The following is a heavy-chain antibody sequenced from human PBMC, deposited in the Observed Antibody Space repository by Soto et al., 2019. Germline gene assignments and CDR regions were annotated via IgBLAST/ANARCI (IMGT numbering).Heavy chain of an antibody. D-gene: IGHD1-26*01. CDR1: GFTFSSYG. CDR2: ISFDGNYK. V-gene: IGHV3-30*18. CDR3: VKDNLHSGSYESWYFYL. J-gene: IGHJ2*01. Sequence: QVQLVESGGGVGQPGRSLRLSCVGSGFTFSSYGMHWVRQAPGKGLEWLAVISFDGNYKYHADSVKGRFTISRDNSKNTLFLEMSSLRPEDTDVYYCVKDNLHSGSYESWYFYLWGRGTLVTVSS.